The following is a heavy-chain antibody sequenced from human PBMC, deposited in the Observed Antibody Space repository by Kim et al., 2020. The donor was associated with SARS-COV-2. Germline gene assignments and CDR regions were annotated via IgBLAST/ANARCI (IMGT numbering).Heavy chain of an antibody. J-gene: IGHJ3*02. D-gene: IGHD4-17*01. Sequence: SYAQKFQGRVTMTRDTSTSTVYMELSSLRSEDTAVYYCARETTVVTDDAFDIWGQGTMVTVSS. CDR3: ARETTVVTDDAFDI. V-gene: IGHV1-46*01.